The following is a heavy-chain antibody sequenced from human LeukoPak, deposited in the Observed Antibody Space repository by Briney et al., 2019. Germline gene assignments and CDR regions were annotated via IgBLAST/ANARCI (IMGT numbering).Heavy chain of an antibody. Sequence: RASVKVSCKASGYTFTSYGISWVRQAPGQGLEWMGWISAYNGNTNYAQKLQGRVTMTTDTSTSTAYMELGSLRSDDTAVYYCARLAGYSSVFGSGAFDIWGQGTMVTVSS. CDR2: ISAYNGNT. CDR3: ARLAGYSSVFGSGAFDI. J-gene: IGHJ3*02. D-gene: IGHD6-19*01. V-gene: IGHV1-18*01. CDR1: GYTFTSYG.